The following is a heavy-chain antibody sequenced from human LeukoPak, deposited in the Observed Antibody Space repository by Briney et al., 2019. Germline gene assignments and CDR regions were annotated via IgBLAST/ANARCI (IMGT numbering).Heavy chain of an antibody. J-gene: IGHJ5*02. Sequence: GGSLRLSCAASGFTVSSNYMSWVRQAPGKGLEWVSVIYSGGSTYYADSVKGRFTISRDNSKNTLYLQMNSLRAEDPAVYYCARGGLVRGVMGWFDPWGQGTLVTVSS. V-gene: IGHV3-66*01. CDR1: GFTVSSNY. CDR2: IYSGGST. CDR3: ARGGLVRGVMGWFDP. D-gene: IGHD3-10*01.